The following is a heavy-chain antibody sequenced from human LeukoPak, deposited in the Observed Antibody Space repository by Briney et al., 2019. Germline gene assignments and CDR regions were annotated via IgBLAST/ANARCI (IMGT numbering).Heavy chain of an antibody. CDR1: GYTFTGYY. CDR3: ARGTYGDPEEIDY. J-gene: IGHJ4*02. V-gene: IGHV1-2*02. CDR2: INPNSGGT. D-gene: IGHD4-17*01. Sequence: ASVKVSCKASGYTFTGYYMHWVRQAPGQGLEWMGWINPNSGGTNYAQKFQGRVTMTRDTSISTAYMEPSRLRSDDTAVYYCARGTYGDPEEIDYWGQATLVTVSS.